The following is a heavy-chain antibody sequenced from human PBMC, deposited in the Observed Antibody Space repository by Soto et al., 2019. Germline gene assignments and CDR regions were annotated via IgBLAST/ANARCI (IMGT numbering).Heavy chain of an antibody. V-gene: IGHV1-18*01. Sequence: GASVKVSCKASGYTFTSYGISWVRQAPGQGLEWMGWISAYNGNTNYAQKLQGRVAMTTDTSTSTAYMELRSLRSDDTAVYYCARDGAVREPEDYYYGMDVWGQGTTVTVSS. CDR3: ARDGAVREPEDYYYGMDV. CDR1: GYTFTSYG. J-gene: IGHJ6*02. D-gene: IGHD3-10*01. CDR2: ISAYNGNT.